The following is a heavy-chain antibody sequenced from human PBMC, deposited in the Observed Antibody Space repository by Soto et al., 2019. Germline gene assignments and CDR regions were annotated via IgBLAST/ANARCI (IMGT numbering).Heavy chain of an antibody. CDR1: GGSISSYY. J-gene: IGHJ4*02. V-gene: IGHV4-59*01. CDR2: IYYSGST. D-gene: IGHD1-26*01. Sequence: PSETLSLTCTVSGGSISSYYWSWIRQPPGKGLEWIGYIYYSGSTNYNPSLKSRVTISVDTSKNQFSLKLSSVTAADTAVYYCARAPSEWEISYFDYWGQGTLVTVSS. CDR3: ARAPSEWEISYFDY.